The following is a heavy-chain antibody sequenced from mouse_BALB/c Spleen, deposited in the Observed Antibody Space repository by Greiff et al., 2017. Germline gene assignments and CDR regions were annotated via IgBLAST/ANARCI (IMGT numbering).Heavy chain of an antibody. D-gene: IGHD1-1*01. V-gene: IGHV5-17*02. CDR2: ISSGSSTI. J-gene: IGHJ1*01. CDR3: ARSGYYAWYFDV. CDR1: GFTFSSFG. Sequence: EVKLVESGGGLVQPGGSRKLSCAASGFTFSSFGMHWVRQAPEKGLEWVAYISSGSSTIYYADTVKGRFTISRDNPKNTLFLQMTSLRSEDTAMYYCARSGYYAWYFDVWGAGTTVTVSS.